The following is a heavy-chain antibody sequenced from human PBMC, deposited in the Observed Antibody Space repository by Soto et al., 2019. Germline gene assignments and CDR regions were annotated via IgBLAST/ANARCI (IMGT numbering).Heavy chain of an antibody. CDR3: ARDPFYSGSNLQVGFFDS. D-gene: IGHD1-26*01. CDR1: GYTFTSYG. V-gene: IGHV1-18*04. J-gene: IGHJ4*02. Sequence: ASVKVSCKASGYTFTSYGISWVRQAPGQGLEWMGWISAYNGNTNYAHDLQGRVTMSTDTSTSTAYMELRSLRSDDTAVYYCARDPFYSGSNLQVGFFDSWGQGTLVTVSS. CDR2: ISAYNGNT.